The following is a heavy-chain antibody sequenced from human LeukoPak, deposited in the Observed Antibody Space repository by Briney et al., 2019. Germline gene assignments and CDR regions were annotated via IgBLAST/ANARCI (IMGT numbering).Heavy chain of an antibody. CDR3: ARDDYFDY. CDR1: GFTCSSYA. Sequence: GRSLRLYCAASGFTCSSYAMHWVRQAPGKGLEWVAVIPYDESNKYDADSVTGPFTISRHNSKNTLYLQMNSLRAEDTAVYFCARDDYFDYWGQGTLVTVSS. V-gene: IGHV3-30*01. CDR2: IPYDESNK. J-gene: IGHJ4*02.